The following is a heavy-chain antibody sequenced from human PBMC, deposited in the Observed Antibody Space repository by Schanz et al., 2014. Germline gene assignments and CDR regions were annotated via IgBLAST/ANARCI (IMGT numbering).Heavy chain of an antibody. V-gene: IGHV1-46*03. D-gene: IGHD6-6*01. CDR1: GYSFTPFP. Sequence: QLQLVQSGAEVKGPGASVKVSCKASGYSFTPFPIHWVRQAPGQGLEWMGMINPSGGSTRYGQKFQGRITVTTDTSTSTVYLELSSLRSDDTAVYYCGRGFSRSYIDFWGQGTLITVSS. J-gene: IGHJ4*02. CDR2: INPSGGST. CDR3: GRGFSRSYIDF.